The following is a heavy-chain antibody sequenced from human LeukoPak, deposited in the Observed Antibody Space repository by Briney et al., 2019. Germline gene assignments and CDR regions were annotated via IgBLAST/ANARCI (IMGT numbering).Heavy chain of an antibody. CDR2: IIPIFGTA. Sequence: ASVTVSCTASGGTFSSYAISWVRQAPGQGLEWMGGIIPIFGTANYAQKLQGRVTMTTDTSTSTAYMELRSLRSDDTAVYYCARVGAPYYYDISGYSYWGQGTLVTVSS. D-gene: IGHD3-22*01. J-gene: IGHJ4*02. CDR3: ARVGAPYYYDISGYSY. CDR1: GGTFSSYA. V-gene: IGHV1-69*05.